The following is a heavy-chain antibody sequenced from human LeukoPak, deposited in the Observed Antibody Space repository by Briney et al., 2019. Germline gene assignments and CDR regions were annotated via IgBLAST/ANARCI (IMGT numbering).Heavy chain of an antibody. CDR2: IKQDGSEI. Sequence: GGSLRLSCAASGFSFSTYWMSWVRQAPGKGLEWVANIKQDGSEIYYVDYLKGRFTISRDNAKNSLYLQMNSLRAEDTAVYYCARDLSVGAKPDLGFDYWGQGSLVTVSS. J-gene: IGHJ4*02. D-gene: IGHD1-26*01. CDR3: ARDLSVGAKPDLGFDY. CDR1: GFSFSTYW. V-gene: IGHV3-7*01.